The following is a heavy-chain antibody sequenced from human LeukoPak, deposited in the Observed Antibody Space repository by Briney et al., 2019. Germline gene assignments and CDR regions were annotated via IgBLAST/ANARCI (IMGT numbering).Heavy chain of an antibody. CDR1: GFTFDDYA. D-gene: IGHD3-10*01. CDR2: ISWNSGSI. V-gene: IGHV3-9*01. Sequence: PGRSLRLSCAASGFTFDDYAMHWVRQAPGKGLEWVSGISWNSGSIGYADSVKGRFTISRDNAKNSLYLQMNSLRAEDTALYYCAKDKDYGSGSYIFDYWGQGTLVTVSS. CDR3: AKDKDYGSGSYIFDY. J-gene: IGHJ4*02.